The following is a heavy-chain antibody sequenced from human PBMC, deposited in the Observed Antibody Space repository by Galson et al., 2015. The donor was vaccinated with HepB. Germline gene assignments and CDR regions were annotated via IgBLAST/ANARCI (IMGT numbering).Heavy chain of an antibody. D-gene: IGHD4-17*01. CDR1: GFTFSNYA. Sequence: SLRLSCAASGFTFSNYAVHWVRQAPGKGLEWVAAVSYDGSNKYYADSVKGRFTISRDNSKNTLYLQMNSLRDEDTAVYYCAKGYGLFDLWGQGTLVTVSS. V-gene: IGHV3-30*04. CDR3: AKGYGLFDL. CDR2: VSYDGSNK. J-gene: IGHJ5*02.